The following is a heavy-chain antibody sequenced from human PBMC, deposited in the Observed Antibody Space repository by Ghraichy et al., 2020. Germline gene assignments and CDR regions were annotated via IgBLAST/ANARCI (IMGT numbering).Heavy chain of an antibody. Sequence: SETLSLTCTVSGGSISSTDYYCNWLRQSPGKGLEWIGGIYYTGSTYYNPSLKSRVTISVDTSKNQFSLNLGSVTAADTAVYYCARSYGSYVDWGQGTLVTVSS. CDR3: ARSYGSYVD. D-gene: IGHD3-10*01. V-gene: IGHV4-39*01. CDR2: IYYTGST. J-gene: IGHJ4*02. CDR1: GGSISSTDYY.